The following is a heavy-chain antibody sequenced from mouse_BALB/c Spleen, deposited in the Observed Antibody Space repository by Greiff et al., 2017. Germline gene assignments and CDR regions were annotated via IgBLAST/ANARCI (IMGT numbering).Heavy chain of an antibody. CDR3: ARVRYDAAMDY. J-gene: IGHJ4*01. Sequence: EVQGVESGGGLVKPGGSLKLSCAASGFTFSDYYMYWVRQTPEKRLEWVATISDGGSYTYYPDSVKGRFTISRDNAKNNLYLQMSSLKSEDTAMYYCARVRYDAAMDYWGQGTSVTVSS. D-gene: IGHD2-14*01. V-gene: IGHV5-4*02. CDR2: ISDGGSYT. CDR1: GFTFSDYY.